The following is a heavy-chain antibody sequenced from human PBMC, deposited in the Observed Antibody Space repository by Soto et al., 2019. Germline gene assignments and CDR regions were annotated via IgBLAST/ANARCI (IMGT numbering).Heavy chain of an antibody. D-gene: IGHD1-7*01. CDR1: GFTFSSYS. CDR3: ARVVGNWNYGCYYYGMDV. V-gene: IGHV3-48*02. CDR2: ISSSSSTI. J-gene: IGHJ6*02. Sequence: PGGSLRLSCAASGFTFSSYSMNWVRQAPGKGLEWVSYISSSSSTIYYADSVKGRFTISRDNAKNSLYLQMNSLRDEDTAVYCCARVVGNWNYGCYYYGMDVWGQGTTVTVSS.